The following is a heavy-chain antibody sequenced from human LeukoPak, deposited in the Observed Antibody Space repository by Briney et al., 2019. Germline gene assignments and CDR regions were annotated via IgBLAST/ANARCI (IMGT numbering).Heavy chain of an antibody. J-gene: IGHJ4*02. V-gene: IGHV1-18*01. Sequence: ASVKVSCKASGYTFTSYGISWVRQAPGQGLEWMVWTSVNNGDTKYGQKFQGRVTVTTDTSTSTVYLELRRLRPDDTAVYYCVRDQYLNVMTGFDDWGQGTLVTVSS. CDR1: GYTFTSYG. CDR2: TSVNNGDT. CDR3: VRDQYLNVMTGFDD. D-gene: IGHD3-9*01.